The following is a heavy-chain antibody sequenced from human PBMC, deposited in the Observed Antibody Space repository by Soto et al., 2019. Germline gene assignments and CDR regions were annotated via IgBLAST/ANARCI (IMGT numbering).Heavy chain of an antibody. V-gene: IGHV1-8*01. Sequence: ASVKVSCKASGYTFTSYDINWVRQATGQGLEWMGWMNPNSGNTGYAQKFQGRVTMTRNTSISTAYWELSSLRSEDTAVYYCARTFGWCYDFWSGYCPFDYWGQGTLVTVSS. J-gene: IGHJ4*02. CDR3: ARTFGWCYDFWSGYCPFDY. D-gene: IGHD3-3*01. CDR2: MNPNSGNT. CDR1: GYTFTSYD.